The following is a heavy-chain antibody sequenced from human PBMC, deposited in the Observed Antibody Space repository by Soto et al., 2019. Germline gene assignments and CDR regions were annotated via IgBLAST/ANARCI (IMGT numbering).Heavy chain of an antibody. CDR2: VNTDNGNT. D-gene: IGHD3-22*01. CDR3: ARGGDISMVLVVNNWFDP. V-gene: IGHV1-3*04. J-gene: IGHJ5*02. CDR1: GYTFTDFA. Sequence: GASVKVSCKASGYTFTDFAMHWVRQAPGQGLEWMGWVNTDNGNTEYSQKIQGRVTITRDTSASTAYMELSSLRSEDTAFFYCARGGDISMVLVVNNWFDPWGQGTLVTVSS.